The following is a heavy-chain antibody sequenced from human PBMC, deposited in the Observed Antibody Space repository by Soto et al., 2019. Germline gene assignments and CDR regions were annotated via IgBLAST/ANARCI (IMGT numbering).Heavy chain of an antibody. D-gene: IGHD3-3*01. CDR2: IYPGDSDT. J-gene: IGHJ4*02. Sequence: GESLKISCKGSGYSFISYWIGWVRQMPGKGLEWMGIIYPGDSDTRYSPSFQGQVTISADKSISTAYLQWSSLKASDTAMYYCARSESGLYYDFWSGYYSLYYFDYWGQGTLVTVSS. CDR3: ARSESGLYYDFWSGYYSLYYFDY. V-gene: IGHV5-51*01. CDR1: GYSFISYW.